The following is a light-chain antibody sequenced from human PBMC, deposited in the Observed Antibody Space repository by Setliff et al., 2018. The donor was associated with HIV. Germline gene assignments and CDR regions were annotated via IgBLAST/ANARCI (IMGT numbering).Light chain of an antibody. V-gene: IGLV2-23*02. J-gene: IGLJ1*01. CDR1: NSDVGSYNL. Sequence: QSVLTQPASVSGSPGQSITISCTGTNSDVGSYNLVSWYQQHPGKAPKLMIYEVSKRPSGVSNRFSGSKSGNTASLTISGLQAEDEADYYCCSYAGSSTYVFGTGTKV. CDR3: CSYAGSSTYV. CDR2: EVS.